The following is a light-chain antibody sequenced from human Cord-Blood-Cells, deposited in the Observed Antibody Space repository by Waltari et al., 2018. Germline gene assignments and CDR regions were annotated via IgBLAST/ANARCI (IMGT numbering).Light chain of an antibody. CDR2: AAS. CDR1: QSISSY. V-gene: IGKV1-39*01. Sequence: DIQITQSPSSLSASVGDRVTITCRASQSISSYLNWYQQKPGKAPKLLSYAASSLQSGVPSRFSGSGSGTDFTLTISSLQPEDFATYYCQQSYSTPPRTFGQGTKVEIK. CDR3: QQSYSTPPRT. J-gene: IGKJ1*01.